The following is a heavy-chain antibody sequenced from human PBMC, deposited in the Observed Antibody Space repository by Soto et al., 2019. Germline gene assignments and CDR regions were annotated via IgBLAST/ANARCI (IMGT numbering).Heavy chain of an antibody. Sequence: GASVKVSCKASGGTFSNYAINWVRQAPGQGLEWMGGITPIFGTANYAQRFQGRVTITADESSTTAYMELSSLRFEDTAIYFCARVRDYGSGSYYDYWGQGTLVTVSS. D-gene: IGHD3-10*01. V-gene: IGHV1-69*13. CDR3: ARVRDYGSGSYYDY. CDR2: ITPIFGTA. J-gene: IGHJ4*02. CDR1: GGTFSNYA.